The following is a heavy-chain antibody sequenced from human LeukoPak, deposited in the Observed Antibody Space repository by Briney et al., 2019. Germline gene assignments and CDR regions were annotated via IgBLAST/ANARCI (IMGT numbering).Heavy chain of an antibody. CDR3: ARNVRGGSTYLDY. D-gene: IGHD3-16*01. CDR1: GGSISNYF. J-gene: IGHJ4*02. CDR2: IYSSGTT. V-gene: IGHV4-4*07. Sequence: SPSETLSLTCTVSGGSISNYFWTWIRQPAGKGLEWLGRIYSSGTTNYNPSLKSRVFMSVDTSKNQFSLKLTSVTAADTAVYFCARNVRGGSTYLDYWGQGTLVTVSS.